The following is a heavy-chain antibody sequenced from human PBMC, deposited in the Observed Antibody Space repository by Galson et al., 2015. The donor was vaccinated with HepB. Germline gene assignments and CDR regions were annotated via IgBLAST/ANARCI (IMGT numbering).Heavy chain of an antibody. Sequence: SLRLSCAASGFTFSSYGMHWARQAPGKGLEWVAVIWYDGSNKYYADSVKGRFTISRDNSKNTLYLQMNSLRAEDTAVYYCARSEDGTGALDYWGQGTLVTVSS. D-gene: IGHD1-1*01. CDR1: GFTFSSYG. CDR3: ARSEDGTGALDY. CDR2: IWYDGSNK. J-gene: IGHJ4*02. V-gene: IGHV3-33*08.